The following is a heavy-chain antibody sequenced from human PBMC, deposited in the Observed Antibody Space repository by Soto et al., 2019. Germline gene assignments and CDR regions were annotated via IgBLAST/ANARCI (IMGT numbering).Heavy chain of an antibody. Sequence: GGSLRLSCAASGFTFSSYAMHWVRQAPGKGLEWVAVISYDGSNKYYADSVKGRFTISRDNSKNTLYLQMNSLRAEDTAVYYCARSSKRVAVAGLFDYWGQGTLVTVPQ. D-gene: IGHD6-19*01. CDR3: ARSSKRVAVAGLFDY. CDR2: ISYDGSNK. J-gene: IGHJ4*02. V-gene: IGHV3-30-3*01. CDR1: GFTFSSYA.